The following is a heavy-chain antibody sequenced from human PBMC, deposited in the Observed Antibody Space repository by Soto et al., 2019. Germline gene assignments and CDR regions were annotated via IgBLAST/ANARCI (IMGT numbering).Heavy chain of an antibody. D-gene: IGHD1-26*01. CDR3: AVRKTGSYFDY. J-gene: IGHJ4*02. CDR1: GFTFSSYA. Sequence: PGGSLRPSCAASGFTFSSYAMSWVRQAPGKGLEWVSGIGASGAGTYYTDFVKGRFIISRDNSKNSLHLQMNSLRAEDTAVYYCAVRKTGSYFDYWGQGTLVTVSS. V-gene: IGHV3-23*01. CDR2: IGASGAGT.